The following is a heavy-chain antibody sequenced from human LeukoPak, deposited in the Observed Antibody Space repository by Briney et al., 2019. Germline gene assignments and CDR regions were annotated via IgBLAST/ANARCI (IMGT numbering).Heavy chain of an antibody. Sequence: SETLSLTCAVYGGSFSGYYWSWIRQHPGKGLEWIGYINYSGGTYYNPSLKSRVTISVDTSQNQFSLKLSSVTAADTAVYYCARDEAIFGAGYYYAMDVWGQGTTVTVSS. CDR1: GGSFSGYY. CDR2: INYSGGT. CDR3: ARDEAIFGAGYYYAMDV. V-gene: IGHV4-34*09. D-gene: IGHD3-3*01. J-gene: IGHJ6*02.